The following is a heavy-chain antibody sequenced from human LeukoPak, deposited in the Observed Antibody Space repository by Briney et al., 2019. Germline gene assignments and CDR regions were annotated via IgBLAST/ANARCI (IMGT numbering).Heavy chain of an antibody. Sequence: SGGSLRLSCAASGFTFNSYAMYWVRQAPGKGLEWVSGIFGSGGSAHYADSVKGRFTISRDNSKNTVYLQMDSLRVEDTAVYYCGKTTTGYSSGRYPGWPVDYWGRGTLVTVSS. V-gene: IGHV3-23*01. CDR1: GFTFNSYA. CDR3: GKTTTGYSSGRYPGWPVDY. CDR2: IFGSGGSA. D-gene: IGHD6-19*01. J-gene: IGHJ4*02.